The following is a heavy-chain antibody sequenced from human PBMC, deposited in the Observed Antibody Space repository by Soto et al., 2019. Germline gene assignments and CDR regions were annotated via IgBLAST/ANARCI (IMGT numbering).Heavy chain of an antibody. CDR2: IYWDGDK. CDR1: GFSLSTSGVG. CDR3: AHVPVSGWYGY. D-gene: IGHD6-19*01. V-gene: IGHV2-5*02. J-gene: IGHJ4*02. Sequence: QITLKESGPTLVKPTQTLTLTCTFSGFSLSTSGVGVGWIRQPPGKALEWLALIYWDGDKRYSPSLKSRLTITKDPSKNQVVLTMTNMDPVDTATYYCAHVPVSGWYGYWGQGTLVTVSS.